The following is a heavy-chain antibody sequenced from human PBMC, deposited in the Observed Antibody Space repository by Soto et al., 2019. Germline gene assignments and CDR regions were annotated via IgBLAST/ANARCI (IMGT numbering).Heavy chain of an antibody. V-gene: IGHV3-21*01. CDR3: ARETDFWSGRRWFDP. CDR1: GFTFTRYS. Sequence: GGSLRLSCAASGFTFTRYSMNWVRQAPGKGLEWVSSISSTTNYIYYADSMKGRFTVSRDNAKNSVYLDMNSLTAADTAVYYCARETDFWSGRRWFDPWGQGTLVTVSS. D-gene: IGHD3-3*01. J-gene: IGHJ5*02. CDR2: ISSTTNYI.